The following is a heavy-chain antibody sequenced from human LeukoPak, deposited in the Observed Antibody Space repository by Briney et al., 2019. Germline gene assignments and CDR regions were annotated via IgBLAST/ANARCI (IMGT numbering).Heavy chain of an antibody. Sequence: GGSLRLSCAASGFTFSDYYMSWIRQAPGKGLEWISYITTSSTYTNYADSVKGRFTISRDNAKSSLYLQMNSLRAEDTAVYYCARGFSISYWGQGTLVTVSS. D-gene: IGHD2/OR15-2a*01. CDR2: ITTSSTYT. J-gene: IGHJ4*02. V-gene: IGHV3-11*05. CDR3: ARGFSISY. CDR1: GFTFSDYY.